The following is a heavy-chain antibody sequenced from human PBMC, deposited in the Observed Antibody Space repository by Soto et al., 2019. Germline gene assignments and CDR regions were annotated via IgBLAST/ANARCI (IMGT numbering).Heavy chain of an antibody. D-gene: IGHD2-2*01. CDR2: IYYSGST. CDR1: GGSISSGDYY. CDR3: ARDDGSTYYYYGMDV. Sequence: KSSETLSLTCTVSGGSISSGDYYWSWIRQPPGKGLEWIGYIYYSGSTYYNPSLKSRVTISVDTSKNQFSLKLSSVTAADTAVYYCARDDGSTYYYYGMDVWGQGTTVTVSS. V-gene: IGHV4-30-4*01. J-gene: IGHJ6*02.